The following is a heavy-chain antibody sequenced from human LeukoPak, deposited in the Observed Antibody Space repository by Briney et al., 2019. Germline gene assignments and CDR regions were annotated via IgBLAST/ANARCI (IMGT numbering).Heavy chain of an antibody. D-gene: IGHD5-24*01. CDR3: ARGLQETLGWLKAFSAFDI. V-gene: IGHV1-18*01. J-gene: IGHJ3*02. CDR1: GYTFTSYG. Sequence: ASVKVSCKASGYTFTSYGISWVRQAPGQGLEWMGWISAYNGNTNHAQMLQGRVTMTTDTSTSTAYMELRSLRSDDTAVYYCARGLQETLGWLKAFSAFDIWGQGTMVTVSS. CDR2: ISAYNGNT.